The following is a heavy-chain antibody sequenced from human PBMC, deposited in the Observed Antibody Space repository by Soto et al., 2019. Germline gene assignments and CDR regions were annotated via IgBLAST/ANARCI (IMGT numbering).Heavy chain of an antibody. CDR1: GGSISSSSYY. J-gene: IGHJ4*02. CDR2: IYYSGST. Sequence: SETLSLTCTVSGGSISSSSYYWGWIRQPPGKGLEWIGSIYYSGSTYYNPSLKSRVTISVDTSKNQFSLKLSSVTAADTAVYYCARHPKSIGSYYGAHFDYWGQGTLVTVSS. CDR3: ARHPKSIGSYYGAHFDY. D-gene: IGHD1-26*01. V-gene: IGHV4-39*01.